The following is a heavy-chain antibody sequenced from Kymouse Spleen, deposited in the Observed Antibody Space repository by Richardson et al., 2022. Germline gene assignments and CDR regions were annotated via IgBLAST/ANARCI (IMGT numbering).Heavy chain of an antibody. V-gene: IGHV4-61*01. CDR2: IYYSGST. Sequence: QVQLQESGPGLVKPSETLSLTCTVSGGSVSSGSYYWSWIRQPPGKGLEWIGYIYYSGSTNYNPSLKSRVTISVDTSKNQFSLKLSSVTAADTAVYYCARENITMVRGVITLYYYGMDVWGQGTTVTVSS. D-gene: IGHD3-10*01. CDR1: GGSVSSGSYY. CDR3: ARENITMVRGVITLYYYGMDV. J-gene: IGHJ6*02.